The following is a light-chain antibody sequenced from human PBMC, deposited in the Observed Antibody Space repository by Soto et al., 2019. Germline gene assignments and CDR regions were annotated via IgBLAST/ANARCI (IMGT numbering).Light chain of an antibody. CDR2: DVS. J-gene: IGLJ1*01. CDR3: CSSAGTYTYV. V-gene: IGLV2-11*01. Sequence: QSVLTQPRSVSGSPGQSVAISFTGTNSNLGDYNYVSWYQQHPGKAPKLMISDVSKRPSGVPDRFSGSKSGNTASLTISGLQAEDEADYYCCSSAGTYTYVFGTGTKLTVL. CDR1: NSNLGDYNY.